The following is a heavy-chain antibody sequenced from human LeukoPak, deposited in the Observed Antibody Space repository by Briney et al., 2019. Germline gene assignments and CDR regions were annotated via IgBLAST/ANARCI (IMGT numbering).Heavy chain of an antibody. CDR1: GGSISSGSYY. J-gene: IGHJ5*02. CDR3: AIATGYCSGGSCYRWFDP. Sequence: SETLSLTCTVSGGSISSGSYYWSWIRRPAGKGLEWIGRIYTSGSTNYNPSLKSRVTISVDTSKNQFSLNLSSVTAADTAVYYCAIATGYCSGGSCYRWFDPWGQGTLVTVSS. CDR2: IYTSGST. D-gene: IGHD2-15*01. V-gene: IGHV4-61*02.